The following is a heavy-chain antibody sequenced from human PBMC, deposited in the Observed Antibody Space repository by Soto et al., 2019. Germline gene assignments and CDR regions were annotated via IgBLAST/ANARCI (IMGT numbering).Heavy chain of an antibody. CDR2: INSDASTT. CDR1: GFTFSSYA. Sequence: EVQLLESGGGLVQPGGSLRLSCAASGFTFSSYAMSWVRQAPGKGLVWVSRINSDASTTSYADSVKGRFTISRDNAKKPLYLQMNSPRAEDTAVYYCARIPPGWGGGQLVLDYWGQGTLVTVSS. V-gene: IGHV3-74*02. J-gene: IGHJ4*02. D-gene: IGHD6-13*01. CDR3: ARIPPGWGGGQLVLDY.